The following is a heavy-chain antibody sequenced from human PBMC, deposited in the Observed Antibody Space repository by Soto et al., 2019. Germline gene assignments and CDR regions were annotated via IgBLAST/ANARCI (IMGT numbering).Heavy chain of an antibody. J-gene: IGHJ6*02. D-gene: IGHD1-26*01. CDR3: ARYSRLVNVRNGNYSGMDV. CDR2: MYHSGST. V-gene: IGHV4-31*01. CDR1: GGSISSGGYY. Sequence: QVPLQESGPGLVKPSQTLSLTCTVSGGSISSGGYYWSWIRQHPGKGLEWIGYMYHSGSTYYNPSLKSTVTLSVDTSENHFALKLSSVTAADTAVYYCARYSRLVNVRNGNYSGMDVWCQGSTVT.